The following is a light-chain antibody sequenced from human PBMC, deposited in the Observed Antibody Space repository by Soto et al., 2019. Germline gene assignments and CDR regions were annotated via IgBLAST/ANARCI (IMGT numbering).Light chain of an antibody. V-gene: IGLV2-8*01. CDR2: EVS. Sequence: QSALTQPPSASGSPGQSVTISCTGTSSDVGGYNYVSWYQQHPGKAPKLMISEVSKRPSGVPDRFSGSKSGNTASLTVSGLQAEDEADYYCSSYAGSNNPVVFCGGTKLTVL. J-gene: IGLJ2*01. CDR1: SSDVGGYNY. CDR3: SSYAGSNNPVV.